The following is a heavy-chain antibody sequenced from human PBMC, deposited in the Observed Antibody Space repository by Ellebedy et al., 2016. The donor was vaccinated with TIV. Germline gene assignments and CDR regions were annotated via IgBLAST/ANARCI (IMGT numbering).Heavy chain of an antibody. CDR2: ISSSSSYI. V-gene: IGHV3-21*01. CDR3: ASAGGSGWYYNNYYFDY. D-gene: IGHD6-19*01. J-gene: IGHJ4*02. Sequence: GESLKISXAASGFTFSTYGMNWVRQAPGKGLEWVSSISSSSSYIYYADSVKGRFTISRDNAKNSLYLQMNNLRAEDTAIYYCASAGGSGWYYNNYYFDYWGQGTLVTVSS. CDR1: GFTFSTYG.